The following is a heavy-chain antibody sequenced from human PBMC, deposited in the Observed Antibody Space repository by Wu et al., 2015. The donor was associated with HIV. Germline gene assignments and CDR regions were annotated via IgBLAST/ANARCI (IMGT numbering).Heavy chain of an antibody. J-gene: IGHJ3*02. CDR2: IYYSGST. V-gene: IGHV4-59*11. Sequence: QVQLQESGPGLVKPSETLSLTCTVSGGSTSSHYWSWIRQPPGKGLEWIGYIYYSGSTNYNPSLKSRVTISVDTSKNQFSLKLSSVTAADTAVYYCAREYSSSWYVAFDIWGQGTMVTVSS. CDR3: AREYSSSWYVAFDI. D-gene: IGHD6-13*01. CDR1: GGSTSSHY.